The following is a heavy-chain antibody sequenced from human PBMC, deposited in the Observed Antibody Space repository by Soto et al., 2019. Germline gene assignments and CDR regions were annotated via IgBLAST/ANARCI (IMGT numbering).Heavy chain of an antibody. CDR3: AKDRSGSMDV. Sequence: GGSLRLSCAASGFTFSSYGMHWVRQAPGKGLEWVAVISYDGSNKYYADSVKGRFTISRDNSKNTLYLQMNSLRAGDTAVYYCAKDRSGSMDVWGQGTTVTVSS. J-gene: IGHJ6*02. CDR1: GFTFSSYG. V-gene: IGHV3-30*18. D-gene: IGHD3-3*01. CDR2: ISYDGSNK.